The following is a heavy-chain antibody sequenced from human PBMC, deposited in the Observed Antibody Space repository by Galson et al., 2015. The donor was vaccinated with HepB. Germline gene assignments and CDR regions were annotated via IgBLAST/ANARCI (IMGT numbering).Heavy chain of an antibody. Sequence: ETLSLTCTVSGGSISSSSYYWGWIRQPPGKGLEWIGSIYYSGSTYYNPSLKSRVTISVDTSKNQFSLKLSSVTAADTAVYYCARQPLAAAGLSWFDPWGQGTLVTVSS. CDR1: GGSISSSSYY. D-gene: IGHD6-13*01. V-gene: IGHV4-39*01. CDR2: IYYSGST. CDR3: ARQPLAAAGLSWFDP. J-gene: IGHJ5*02.